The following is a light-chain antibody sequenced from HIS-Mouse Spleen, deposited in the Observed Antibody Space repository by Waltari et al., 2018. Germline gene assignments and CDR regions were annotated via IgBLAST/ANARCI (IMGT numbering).Light chain of an antibody. CDR2: GKN. V-gene: IGLV3-19*01. J-gene: IGLJ2*01. CDR1: SLRSYY. Sequence: SSELTQDPAVSVALGQTVRITCQGASLRSYYASWYQQKPGQAPVLFIYGKNNRPSGIPDRFSGSSSGNTASLTITGAQAEDEADYYCNSRDSSGNVVFGGGTKLTVL. CDR3: NSRDSSGNVV.